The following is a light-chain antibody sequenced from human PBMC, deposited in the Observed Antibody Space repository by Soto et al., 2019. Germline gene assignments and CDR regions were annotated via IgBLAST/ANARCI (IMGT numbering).Light chain of an antibody. Sequence: ENVLTQFPGTLSLSPGERATLSCRASQSVSSNYLSWYQQKPGQAPRLLSYGASSRAAGIPDRFRGSGSGTDFTLTISRLEPEDFAVYYCQPFGSSPPWYFGQGTKVE. CDR1: QSVSSNY. J-gene: IGKJ1*01. CDR3: QPFGSSPPWY. V-gene: IGKV3-20*01. CDR2: GAS.